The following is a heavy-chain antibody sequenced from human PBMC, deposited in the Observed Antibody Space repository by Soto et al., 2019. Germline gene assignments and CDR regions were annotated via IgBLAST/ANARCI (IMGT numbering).Heavy chain of an antibody. CDR2: MNPNNGNT. J-gene: IGHJ1*01. CDR3: PTGVNVRGNFPDLAF. V-gene: IGHV1-8*01. D-gene: IGHD3-16*01. CDR1: GDTYTCCE. Sequence: GASVKVCWKTCGDTYTCCERKWVRQATGQGLEWMGWMNPNNGNTGFAQKFQGRVTMTRTTSISTAYMELTSLRSGDTAVYYCPTGVNVRGNFPDLAFRGQRSPVPVSP.